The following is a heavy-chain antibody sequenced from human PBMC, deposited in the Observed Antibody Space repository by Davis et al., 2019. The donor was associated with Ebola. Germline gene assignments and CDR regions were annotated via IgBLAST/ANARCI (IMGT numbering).Heavy chain of an antibody. V-gene: IGHV3-53*01. D-gene: IGHD6-6*01. CDR2: IYSGGST. J-gene: IGHJ6*02. CDR1: GFIVSSNY. Sequence: PGGSLRLSCAASGFIVSSNYMSWVRQAPGKGLEWVSVIYSGGSTYYADSVKGRFTISRDNSKNTLYLQMNSLRAEDTAVYYCARSSIAARPGYYYGMDVWGQGTTVTVSS. CDR3: ARSSIAARPGYYYGMDV.